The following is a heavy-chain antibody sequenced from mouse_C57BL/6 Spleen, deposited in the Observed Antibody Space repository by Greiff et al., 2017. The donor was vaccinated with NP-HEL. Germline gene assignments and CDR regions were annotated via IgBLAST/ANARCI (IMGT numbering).Heavy chain of an antibody. CDR3: ARGDYDGYYYAMDY. J-gene: IGHJ4*01. Sequence: VQLKQSGPELVKPGASVKISCKASGYTFTDYYMNWVKQSHGKSLEWIGDINPNNGGTSYNQKFKGKATLTVDKSSSTAYMELRSLTSEYSAVYYCARGDYDGYYYAMDYWGQGTSVTVSS. V-gene: IGHV1-26*01. CDR2: INPNNGGT. D-gene: IGHD2-3*01. CDR1: GYTFTDYY.